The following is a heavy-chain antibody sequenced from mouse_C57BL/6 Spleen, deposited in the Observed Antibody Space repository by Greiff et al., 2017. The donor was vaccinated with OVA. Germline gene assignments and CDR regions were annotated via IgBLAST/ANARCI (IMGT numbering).Heavy chain of an antibody. J-gene: IGHJ4*01. V-gene: IGHV1-55*01. CDR3: ARKVDYGYAMDY. D-gene: IGHD2-4*01. Sequence: QVQLKQPGAELVKPGASVKKSCKASGYTFTSYWITWVKQRPGQGLEWIGDIYPGSGSTNYNEKFKSKATLTVDTSSSTAYMQLSSLTSEDSAVYYCARKVDYGYAMDYWGQGTSVTVSS. CDR2: IYPGSGST. CDR1: GYTFTSYW.